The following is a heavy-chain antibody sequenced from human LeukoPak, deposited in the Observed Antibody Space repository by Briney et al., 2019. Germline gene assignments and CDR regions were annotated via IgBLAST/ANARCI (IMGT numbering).Heavy chain of an antibody. D-gene: IGHD3-10*01. V-gene: IGHV1-69*13. CDR1: GGTFTSYA. CDR3: ARESVVRGLFDY. Sequence: RASVKPSCKASGGTFTSYAISWVRHAPGQGLDWMGGIIPIFGTANYAQKFQGRVTITADESTSTAYMELSSLRSEDRAVYYCARESVVRGLFDYWGQGTLVSVSS. J-gene: IGHJ4*02. CDR2: IIPIFGTA.